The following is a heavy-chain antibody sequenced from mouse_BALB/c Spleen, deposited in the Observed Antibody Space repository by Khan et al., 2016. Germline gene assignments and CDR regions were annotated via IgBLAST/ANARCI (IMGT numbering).Heavy chain of an antibody. Sequence: EVQLQESGPDLVKPSQSLSLTCTVTGYSITSGYSWHWIWQFPGNKLEWMGYIHYSGSTNYNPSLKSRISITRDTAKNQFFLQLNSVTTEDTAAYYCARWNGYYAMDYWGQGTSVTVSS. CDR3: ARWNGYYAMDY. CDR2: IHYSGST. CDR1: GYSITSGYS. V-gene: IGHV3-1*02. J-gene: IGHJ4*01.